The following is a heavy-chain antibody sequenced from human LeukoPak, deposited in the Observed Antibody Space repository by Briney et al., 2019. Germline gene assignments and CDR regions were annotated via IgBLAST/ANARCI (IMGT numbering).Heavy chain of an antibody. J-gene: IGHJ4*02. D-gene: IGHD3-10*01. Sequence: GGSLRLSCAASGFTFSRYAMTWVRQAPGKGLEWVSAISGSGGSTYSADSVKGRFTISRDNSKNTLYLQMNSLRAEDTAVYYCALTGNMVRGVIPFDYWGQGTLVTVSS. V-gene: IGHV3-23*01. CDR3: ALTGNMVRGVIPFDY. CDR1: GFTFSRYA. CDR2: ISGSGGST.